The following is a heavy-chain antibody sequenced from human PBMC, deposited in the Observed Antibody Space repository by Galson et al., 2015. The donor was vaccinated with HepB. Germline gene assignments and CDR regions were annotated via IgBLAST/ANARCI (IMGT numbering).Heavy chain of an antibody. D-gene: IGHD1-1*01. CDR3: ARDIGLEPYFDQ. J-gene: IGHJ4*02. CDR1: GYTFTTYA. V-gene: IGHV1-3*01. Sequence: SVKVSCKASGYTFTTYALHWVRQAPGQSLEWMGWINAGNGNTKYSHKFQDRVTITRDTSASTAYMELSTLRSADTAVYYCARDIGLEPYFDQWGQGTLVTVSS. CDR2: INAGNGNT.